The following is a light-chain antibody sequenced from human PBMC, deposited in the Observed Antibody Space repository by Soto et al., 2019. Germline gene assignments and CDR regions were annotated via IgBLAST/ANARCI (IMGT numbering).Light chain of an antibody. CDR1: QSVSRK. CDR3: QQYDNWPWT. J-gene: IGKJ1*01. V-gene: IGKV3-15*01. CDR2: GAS. Sequence: EIVMTQSPATLSVSPGERATLSCRASQSVSRKLAWYQQTPGQAPRLLMYGASTRATGIPARFSGSGSGTEFTLTISSLQSEDFAVYHCQQYDNWPWTFGQGTKVDIK.